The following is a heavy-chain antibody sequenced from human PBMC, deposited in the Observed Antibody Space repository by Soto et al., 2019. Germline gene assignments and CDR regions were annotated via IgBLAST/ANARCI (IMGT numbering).Heavy chain of an antibody. J-gene: IGHJ3*02. CDR2: FIPKLGVR. CDR1: GGTFSTYS. CDR3: TIGSWSGEVFDI. V-gene: IGHV1-69*02. D-gene: IGHD2-21*01. Sequence: QVQLVQSGAEVQKPGSSVKASCKDSGGTFSTYSMFWVRQAPGQGLEWMGRFIPKLGVRNYAQRFQDRVTIIADKSTATVHMELSSLRSEDTALYYCTIGSWSGEVFDIWGQGTMVTVSS.